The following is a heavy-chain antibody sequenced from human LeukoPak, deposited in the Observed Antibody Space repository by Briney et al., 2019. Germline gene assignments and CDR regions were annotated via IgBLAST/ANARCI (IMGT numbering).Heavy chain of an antibody. D-gene: IGHD6-6*01. Sequence: PGGSLRLSCAASGFTFSDYYMSWVRQAPGKGLEWVAVISYDGSNKYYADSVKGRFTISRDNSKNTLYLQMNSLRAEDTAVYYCAKDHSSSDYFDYWGQGTLVTVSS. CDR3: AKDHSSSDYFDY. J-gene: IGHJ4*02. V-gene: IGHV3-30*18. CDR2: ISYDGSNK. CDR1: GFTFSDYY.